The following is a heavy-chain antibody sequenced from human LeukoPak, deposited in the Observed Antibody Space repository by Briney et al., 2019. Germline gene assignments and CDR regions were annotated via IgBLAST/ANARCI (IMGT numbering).Heavy chain of an antibody. CDR3: SRVVQDVTGADY. Sequence: GGSLRLSCAASGFTFSNYHMSWVRQAPGKGLEWLSYIHSTSGSIHYADSVKGRFTISRDNAKSSLYLQMNSLRAEDTAVYYCSRVVQDVTGADYWGQGALVIVSS. J-gene: IGHJ4*02. D-gene: IGHD2-21*02. CDR2: IHSTSGSI. V-gene: IGHV3-48*01. CDR1: GFTFSNYH.